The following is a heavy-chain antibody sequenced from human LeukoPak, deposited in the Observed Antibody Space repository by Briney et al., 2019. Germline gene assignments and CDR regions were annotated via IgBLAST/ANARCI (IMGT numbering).Heavy chain of an antibody. CDR2: IRSETDDGTT. V-gene: IGHV3-15*01. D-gene: IGHD1-26*01. Sequence: GGSLRLSCRASGFTFRNAWMSWVRQAPGKGPEWVGRIRSETDDGTTDYAAPVKGRVTISRDDSKNTLYLQMHSLNTEDTAVYYCATNVLRWELFDYWGQGTLVTVSS. J-gene: IGHJ4*02. CDR1: GFTFRNAW. CDR3: ATNVLRWELFDY.